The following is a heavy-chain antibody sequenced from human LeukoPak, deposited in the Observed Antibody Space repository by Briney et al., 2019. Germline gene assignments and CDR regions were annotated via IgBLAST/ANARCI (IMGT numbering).Heavy chain of an antibody. V-gene: IGHV1-69*13. D-gene: IGHD2-2*01. CDR1: GYTFTSYG. CDR2: IIPIFGTA. CDR3: ARAPGYCSSTSCYEGYYFDY. J-gene: IGHJ4*02. Sequence: SVKVSCKASGYTFTSYGISWVRQAPGQGLEWMGGIIPIFGTANYAQKFQGRVTITADESTSTAYMELSSLRSEDTAVYYCARAPGYCSSTSCYEGYYFDYWGQGTLVTVSS.